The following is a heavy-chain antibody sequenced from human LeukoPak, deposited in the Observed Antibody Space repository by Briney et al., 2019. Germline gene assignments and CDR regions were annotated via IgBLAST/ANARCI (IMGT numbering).Heavy chain of an antibody. CDR3: ATESSAALDC. CDR2: IDTVDYT. D-gene: IGHD6-13*01. V-gene: IGHV3-69-1*01. J-gene: IGHJ4*02. Sequence: GGSLRLSCATSGFSFSSTFLNWVRQAPGKGLQYVSSIDTVDYTYYADSVKGRFTISRDNAKNSLYLQMNSLRSEDTAVYFCATESSAALDCWGQGTLVTVSS. CDR1: GFSFSSTF.